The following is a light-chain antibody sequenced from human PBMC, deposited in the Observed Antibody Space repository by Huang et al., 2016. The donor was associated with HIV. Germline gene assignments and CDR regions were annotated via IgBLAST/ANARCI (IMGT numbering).Light chain of an antibody. V-gene: IGKV3-11*01. CDR1: QCVGSY. CDR2: DTS. J-gene: IGKJ4*01. Sequence: LTQSPSILSLSLGGTGTISCKASQCVGSYVAWYQQRPGQSPRLLLYDTSNRAAGIPTRFSGSGSGTDFTLTISGLESGDLGVFYCQQRSTWPLTFGGGTKVA. CDR3: QQRSTWPLT.